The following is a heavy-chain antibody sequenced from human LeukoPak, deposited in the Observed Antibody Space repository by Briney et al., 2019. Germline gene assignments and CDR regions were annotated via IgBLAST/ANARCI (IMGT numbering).Heavy chain of an antibody. D-gene: IGHD1-1*01. CDR3: AREIAYTISTTGFDY. V-gene: IGHV1-2*06. CDR1: GYTFTGCY. CDR2: INPNSGGT. Sequence: ASVKVSCKASGYTFTGCYMHWVRQAPGQGLEWMGRINPNSGGTNYAQKFQGRVTMARDTSISTAYMELSRLRSDDTAVYYCAREIAYTISTTGFDYWGQGTLVTVSS. J-gene: IGHJ4*02.